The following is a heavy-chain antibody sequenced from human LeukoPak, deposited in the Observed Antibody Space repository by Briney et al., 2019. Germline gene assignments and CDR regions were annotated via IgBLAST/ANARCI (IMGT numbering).Heavy chain of an antibody. V-gene: IGHV4-38-2*02. Sequence: SETLSLTCTVSGYSISSGYYWGWIRQPPGKGLEWIGSIYHSGSTYYNPSLKSRVTISVDTSKNQFSLKLSSVTAADTAVYYCARAAAAGTWSGNWFDPWGQGTLVTVSS. D-gene: IGHD6-13*01. CDR2: IYHSGST. CDR3: ARAAAAGTWSGNWFDP. CDR1: GYSISSGYY. J-gene: IGHJ5*02.